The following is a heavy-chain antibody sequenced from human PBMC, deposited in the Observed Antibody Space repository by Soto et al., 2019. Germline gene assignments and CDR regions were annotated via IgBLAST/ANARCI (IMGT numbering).Heavy chain of an antibody. D-gene: IGHD1-1*01. CDR2: ISAHNGNT. CDR3: ARGRYGDY. CDR1: GYTFTSYG. J-gene: IGHJ4*02. Sequence: QVHLVQSGAEVKKPGASVKVSCKGSGYTFTSYGITWVRQAPGHGLEGMGWISAHNGNTNYAQKLQGRVTVTRDTSTSTAYMELRSLRSDDTAVYSCARGRYGDYWGQGALVTVSS. V-gene: IGHV1-18*01.